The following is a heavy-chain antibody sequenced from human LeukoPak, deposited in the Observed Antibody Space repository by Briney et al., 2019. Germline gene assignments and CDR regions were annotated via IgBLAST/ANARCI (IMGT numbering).Heavy chain of an antibody. CDR3: ARDCSSTSCYDY. CDR1: GGTFSSYT. Sequence: GSSVKVSCKASGGTFSSYTISWVRQAPGQGLEWMGRIIPILGIANYAQKLQGRVTMTTDTSTSTAYMELRSLRSDDTAVYYCARDCSSTSCYDYWGQGTLVTVSS. J-gene: IGHJ4*02. CDR2: IIPILGIA. D-gene: IGHD2-2*01. V-gene: IGHV1-69*04.